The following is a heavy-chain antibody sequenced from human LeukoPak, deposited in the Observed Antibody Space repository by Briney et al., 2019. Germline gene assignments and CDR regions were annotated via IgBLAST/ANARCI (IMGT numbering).Heavy chain of an antibody. Sequence: GGSLRLSCVASGFTFTNYAMSWVRQAPGKGLEWVSAISGSGGNTYYADSVKGRFTISRDNSRNTLYLQMNSLRAEDTAVYYCAKDIAAAASNFDYWGQGTLVTVSS. D-gene: IGHD6-13*01. J-gene: IGHJ4*02. CDR3: AKDIAAAASNFDY. V-gene: IGHV3-23*01. CDR2: ISGSGGNT. CDR1: GFTFTNYA.